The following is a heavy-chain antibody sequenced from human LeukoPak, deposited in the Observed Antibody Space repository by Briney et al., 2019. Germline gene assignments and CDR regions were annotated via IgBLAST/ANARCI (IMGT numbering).Heavy chain of an antibody. Sequence: ASVKVSCKASGYTFTSYGISWVRQAPGQGLEWMGWISAYNGNTNYAQKLQGRVTMTTDTSTSTAYMELRSLRSDDTAVYYCARVAQCGGDCYSVDYWGQGTLVTVSS. CDR2: ISAYNGNT. CDR1: GYTFTSYG. D-gene: IGHD2-21*02. CDR3: ARVAQCGGDCYSVDY. J-gene: IGHJ4*02. V-gene: IGHV1-18*01.